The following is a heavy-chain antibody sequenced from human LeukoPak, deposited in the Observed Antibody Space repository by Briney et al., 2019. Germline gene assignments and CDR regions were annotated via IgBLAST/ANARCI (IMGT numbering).Heavy chain of an antibody. CDR2: ISGSADST. Sequence: GGSLRLSCAASGFTFSSYAMTWVRQAPGKGLEWVSAISGSADSTYYADSVKGRFTISRDNSKNTLYLQMNSLRAEDTAVYYCVKDQRRGYCSSTSCYIDYWGQGTLVTVSS. D-gene: IGHD2-2*02. CDR3: VKDQRRGYCSSTSCYIDY. CDR1: GFTFSSYA. J-gene: IGHJ4*02. V-gene: IGHV3-23*01.